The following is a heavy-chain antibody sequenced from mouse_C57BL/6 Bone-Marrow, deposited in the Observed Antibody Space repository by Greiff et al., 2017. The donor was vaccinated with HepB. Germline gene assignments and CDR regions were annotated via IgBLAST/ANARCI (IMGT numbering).Heavy chain of an antibody. J-gene: IGHJ2*01. CDR3: ARHTPNWTDY. V-gene: IGHV1-19*01. Sequence: EVQLQQSGPVLVKPGASVKMSCKASGYTFTDYYMNWVKQSHGKSLEWIGVINPYNGGTSYNQKFKGKATLTVDKSSSTAYMELNSLTSEDSAVYYCARHTPNWTDYWGQGTTLTVSS. D-gene: IGHD4-1*02. CDR2: INPYNGGT. CDR1: GYTFTDYY.